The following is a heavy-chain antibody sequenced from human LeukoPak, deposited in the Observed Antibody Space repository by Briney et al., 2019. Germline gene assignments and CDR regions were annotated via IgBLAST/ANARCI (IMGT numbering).Heavy chain of an antibody. CDR1: GGTFSSYA. CDR2: IIPMFGTS. V-gene: IGHV1-69*05. D-gene: IGHD5/OR15-5a*01. Sequence: SVKVSCKASGGTFSSYAITWVRQAPGQGLEWMGGIIPMFGTSNYAQKLQGRATITTDESTRTAYMDLSSLRSEDTAVYYCASVTMVVSRSEAGAFDIWGQGTLVTVSS. J-gene: IGHJ3*02. CDR3: ASVTMVVSRSEAGAFDI.